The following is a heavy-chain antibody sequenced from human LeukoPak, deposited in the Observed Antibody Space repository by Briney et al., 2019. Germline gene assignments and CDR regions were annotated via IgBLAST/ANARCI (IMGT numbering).Heavy chain of an antibody. CDR2: ISGSGGST. CDR3: AKDPSLEYYSSSWYGALY. CDR1: GYSFTSYA. V-gene: IGHV3-23*01. J-gene: IGHJ4*02. D-gene: IGHD6-13*01. Sequence: GESLKISFKGSGYSFTSYAMSWVRQAPGKGLEWVSAISGSGGSTYYADSVKGRFTISRDNSKNTLYLQMNSLRAEDTAVYYCAKDPSLEYYSSSWYGALYWGQGTLVTVSS.